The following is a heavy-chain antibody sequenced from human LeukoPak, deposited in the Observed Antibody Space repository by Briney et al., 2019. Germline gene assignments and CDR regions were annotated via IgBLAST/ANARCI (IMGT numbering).Heavy chain of an antibody. CDR1: GFTFSSYA. CDR3: AKDPLIVVVPAAMEYFDY. J-gene: IGHJ4*02. Sequence: GGSLRLSCAASGFTFSSYAMSWVRQAPGKGLEWVSAISGSGGSTYYADSVKGRFTTSRDNSKNTLYLQMNSLRAEDTAVYYCAKDPLIVVVPAAMEYFDYWGQGTLVTVSS. D-gene: IGHD2-2*01. V-gene: IGHV3-23*01. CDR2: ISGSGGST.